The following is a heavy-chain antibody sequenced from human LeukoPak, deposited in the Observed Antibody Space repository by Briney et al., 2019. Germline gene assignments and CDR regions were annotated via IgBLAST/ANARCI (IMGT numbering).Heavy chain of an antibody. CDR1: GFTFSSYA. V-gene: IGHV3-30*04. Sequence: GGSLRLSCAASGFTFSSYAMHWVRQAPGKGLEWVAVISHDGSNKYYADSVKGRFTISRDNSKNTLYLQMNSLRAEDTAVYYCARDRGGYTPGNAFDIWGQGTMVTVSS. CDR3: ARDRGGYTPGNAFDI. CDR2: ISHDGSNK. J-gene: IGHJ3*02. D-gene: IGHD5-24*01.